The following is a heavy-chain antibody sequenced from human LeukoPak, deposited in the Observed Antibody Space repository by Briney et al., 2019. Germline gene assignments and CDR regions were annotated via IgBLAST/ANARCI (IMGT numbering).Heavy chain of an antibody. CDR3: ASLIGYCSGGSCFKTAVPNDY. V-gene: IGHV1-69*01. CDR1: GGTFSSYA. D-gene: IGHD2-15*01. CDR2: IIPIFGTA. Sequence: VASVKVSCKASGGTFSSYAISWVRQAPVQGLEWMGGIIPIFGTANYAQKFQGRVTITADESTSTAYMELSSLRSEDTAVYYCASLIGYCSGGSCFKTAVPNDYWGQGTLVTVSS. J-gene: IGHJ4*02.